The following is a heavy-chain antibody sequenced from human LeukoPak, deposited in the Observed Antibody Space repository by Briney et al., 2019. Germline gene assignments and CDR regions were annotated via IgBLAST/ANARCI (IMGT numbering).Heavy chain of an antibody. D-gene: IGHD1-26*01. CDR1: EFTFRTYA. CDR3: AKEAGIVLGGDY. Sequence: PGGSLRLSCAVSEFTFRTYAMSWVRQAPGRGLEWVSAINPAGSRTFYADSVKGRFTISRDNSKNTLYLQMNSLRADDSAVYFCAKEAGIVLGGDYWGQGTLVTVSS. CDR2: INPAGSRT. V-gene: IGHV3-23*01. J-gene: IGHJ4*02.